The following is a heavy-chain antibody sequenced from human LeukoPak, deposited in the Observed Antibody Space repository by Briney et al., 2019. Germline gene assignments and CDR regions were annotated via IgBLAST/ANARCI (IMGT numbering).Heavy chain of an antibody. CDR3: ARLLIYCSSTSCHFDY. J-gene: IGHJ4*02. Sequence: PSETLSLTCAVSGGSISSSNWWSWVRQPPGKGLEWIGEIYHSGSTNYNPSLKSRVTISVETSNNQFSLKLSSVTAADTAMYYCARLLIYCSSTSCHFDYWGQGTLVTVSS. CDR1: GGSISSSNW. D-gene: IGHD2-2*01. V-gene: IGHV4-4*02. CDR2: IYHSGST.